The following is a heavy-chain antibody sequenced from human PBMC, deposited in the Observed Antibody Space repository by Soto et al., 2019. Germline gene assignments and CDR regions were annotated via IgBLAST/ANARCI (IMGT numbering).Heavy chain of an antibody. CDR3: AKEVGYSSGWDSFDY. Sequence: GASVKVSCEASGYTFTSYYMHWVRQAPGQGLEWMGIINPSGGSTSYAQKFQGRVTMTRDTSKNTLYLQMNSLRAEDTAVYYCAKEVGYSSGWDSFDYWGQGTLVTVSS. CDR2: INPSGGST. V-gene: IGHV1-46*01. CDR1: GYTFTSYY. J-gene: IGHJ4*02. D-gene: IGHD6-19*01.